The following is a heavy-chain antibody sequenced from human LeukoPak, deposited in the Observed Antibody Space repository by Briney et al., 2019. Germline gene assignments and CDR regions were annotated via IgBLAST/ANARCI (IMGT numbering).Heavy chain of an antibody. CDR3: VRDNRDSSGWDFDY. D-gene: IGHD6-19*01. CDR2: ISVYNGNR. V-gene: IGHV1-18*01. Sequence: ASVRVSCKASGYSFTNYGITWVREAPGQGLEWVGWISVYNGNRNYAQKFQGRVSMTTDTSTNTAYMEMRSLRSDDTALYYCVRDNRDSSGWDFDYWGQGTLATVSS. CDR1: GYSFTNYG. J-gene: IGHJ4*02.